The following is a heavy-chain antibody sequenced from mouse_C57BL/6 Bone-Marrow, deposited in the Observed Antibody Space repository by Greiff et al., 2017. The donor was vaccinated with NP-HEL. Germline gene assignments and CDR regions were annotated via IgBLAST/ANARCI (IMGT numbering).Heavy chain of an antibody. J-gene: IGHJ4*01. CDR3: ARRQLGRGKAMDY. CDR2: IYPRSGNT. D-gene: IGHD4-1*02. V-gene: IGHV1-81*01. CDR1: GYTFTSYG. Sequence: QVQLQQSGAELARPGASVKLSCKASGYTFTSYGISWVKQRTGQGLEWIGEIYPRSGNTYYNEKFKGKATLTADKSSSTAYMELRSLTSEDSAIYFCARRQLGRGKAMDYWGQGTSVTVSS.